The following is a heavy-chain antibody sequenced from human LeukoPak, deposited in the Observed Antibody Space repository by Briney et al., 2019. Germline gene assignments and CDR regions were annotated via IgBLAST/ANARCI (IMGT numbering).Heavy chain of an antibody. D-gene: IGHD3-3*01. CDR2: IYSSGST. V-gene: IGHV4-39*01. CDR3: MRHFGVVTGGFDY. Sequence: SETLSLTCTVSGGSISSSSYYWGWIRQPPGKGLEWIGSIYSSGSTYYNPSLKSRVTISVDTSKNQFSLKLSSVTAADTAVYYCMRHFGVVTGGFDYWGQGTLVTVSS. CDR1: GGSISSSSYY. J-gene: IGHJ4*02.